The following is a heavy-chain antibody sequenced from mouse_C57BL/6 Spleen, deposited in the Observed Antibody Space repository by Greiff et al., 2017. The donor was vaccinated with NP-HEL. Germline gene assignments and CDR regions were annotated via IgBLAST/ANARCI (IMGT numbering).Heavy chain of an antibody. J-gene: IGHJ4*01. V-gene: IGHV1-82*01. Sequence: VKLMESGPELVKPGASVKISCKASGYAFSSSWMNWVKQRPGKGLEWIGRIYPGDGDTNYNGKFKGKATLTADKSSSTAYMQLSSLTSEDSAVYFCAREEEAMDYWGQGTSVTVSS. CDR2: IYPGDGDT. CDR1: GYAFSSSW. CDR3: AREEEAMDY.